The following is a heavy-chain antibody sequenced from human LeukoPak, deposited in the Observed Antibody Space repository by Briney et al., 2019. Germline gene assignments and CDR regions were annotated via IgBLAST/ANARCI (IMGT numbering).Heavy chain of an antibody. CDR3: AREGRYSSSWYGPNDY. Sequence: PSETLFLTCTVSGGSISSGSYYWSWIRQPAGKGLEWIGRIYTSGSTNYNPSLKSRVTMSVDTPNNQFSLKLSSVTAADTAVYYCAREGRYSSSWYGPNDYWGQGTLVTVSS. CDR2: IYTSGST. D-gene: IGHD6-13*01. J-gene: IGHJ4*02. V-gene: IGHV4-61*02. CDR1: GGSISSGSYY.